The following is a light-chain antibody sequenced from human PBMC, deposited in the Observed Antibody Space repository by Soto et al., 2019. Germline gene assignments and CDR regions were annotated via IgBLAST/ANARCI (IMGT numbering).Light chain of an antibody. J-gene: IGKJ1*01. CDR2: GAS. CDR1: QSINSIY. V-gene: IGKV3-20*01. CDR3: HQYTDSPPWT. Sequence: EIVLTQSPGTLSLSPGERATLSCRASQSINSIYLAWYQQKPGQAPGLLIYGASSRATGIPDRFSGSGSDTDFTLTINRLEPEDFAVYYCHQYTDSPPWTFGQGTKLEIK.